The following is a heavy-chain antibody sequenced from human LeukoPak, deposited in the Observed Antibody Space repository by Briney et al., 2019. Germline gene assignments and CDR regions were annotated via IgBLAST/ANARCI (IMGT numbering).Heavy chain of an antibody. Sequence: GASVKVSCKASGYTFTSYAMNWVRQAPGQGLEWMGWINTNTGNPTYAQGFTGRSVFSLDTSVSTAYLQISSLKAEDTAVYYCARTSSQLWFGETPPNWFDPWGQGTLVTVSS. CDR2: INTNTGNP. J-gene: IGHJ5*02. D-gene: IGHD3-10*01. CDR1: GYTFTSYA. V-gene: IGHV7-4-1*02. CDR3: ARTSSQLWFGETPPNWFDP.